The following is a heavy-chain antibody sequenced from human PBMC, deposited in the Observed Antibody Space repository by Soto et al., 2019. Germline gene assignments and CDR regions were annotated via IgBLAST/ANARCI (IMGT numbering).Heavy chain of an antibody. CDR2: ISYDEDTK. CDR3: VKIVCTNGRVFYYGVDV. D-gene: IGHD2-8*01. V-gene: IGHV3-30*18. Sequence: QVQLVESGGGVVQPGGSLRLSCAASGFTFSSYGMYWVRHATGKGLEWGAIISYDEDTKYYADSVNGRFTISRDNSKNTLDLHMNSLRSQDSAVYYCVKIVCTNGRVFYYGVDVWGQGTTVTVSS. J-gene: IGHJ6*01. CDR1: GFTFSSYG.